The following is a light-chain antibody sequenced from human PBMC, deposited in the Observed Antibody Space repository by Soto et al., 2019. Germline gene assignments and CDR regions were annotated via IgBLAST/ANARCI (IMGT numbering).Light chain of an antibody. V-gene: IGLV2-11*01. CDR2: DVS. J-gene: IGLJ1*01. CDR3: CSYAGSYTFP. CDR1: SSDVGGYNY. Sequence: QSALTQPRSVSGSPGQSVTISCTGTSSDVGGYNYVSWYQQHPGKAPKLMIYDVSKRPSGVPDRFSGSKSGNTASLTISGLQAEDEADYYCCSYAGSYTFPFGTRTKVTVL.